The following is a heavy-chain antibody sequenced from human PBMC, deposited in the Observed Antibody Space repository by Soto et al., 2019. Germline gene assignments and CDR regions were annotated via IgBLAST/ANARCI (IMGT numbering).Heavy chain of an antibody. Sequence: TGGSLRLSCAASGFTFSSYEMNWVRQAPGKGLEWVSYISSSGSTIYYADSVKGRFTISRDNAKNSLYLQMNSLRAEDTAVYYCARDGNYYDSSGLPNWFDPWGQGTLVTVSS. CDR1: GFTFSSYE. CDR2: ISSSGSTI. CDR3: ARDGNYYDSSGLPNWFDP. J-gene: IGHJ5*02. D-gene: IGHD3-22*01. V-gene: IGHV3-48*03.